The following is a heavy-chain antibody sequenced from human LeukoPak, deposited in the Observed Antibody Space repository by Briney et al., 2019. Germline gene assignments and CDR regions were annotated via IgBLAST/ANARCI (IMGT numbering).Heavy chain of an antibody. Sequence: AGGSLRLSCAASGFTFSSYGMHWVRQAPGKGLEWVAFIRYDGSNKYYADSVKGRFTISRDNSKNTLYLQMNSLRAEDTAVYYCAKELSPYYYYYYMDVWGKGTTVTVSS. CDR3: AKELSPYYYYYYMDV. CDR1: GFTFSSYG. CDR2: IRYDGSNK. V-gene: IGHV3-30*02. J-gene: IGHJ6*03.